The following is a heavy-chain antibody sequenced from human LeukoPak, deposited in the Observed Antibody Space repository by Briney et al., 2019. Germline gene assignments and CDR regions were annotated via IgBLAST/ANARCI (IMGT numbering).Heavy chain of an antibody. J-gene: IGHJ4*02. CDR3: ANGDGFDY. CDR1: GFTFSSYW. Sequence: GGSLRLSCATSGFTFSSYWMRLVRQAPGKGLEWVANIKQDGSEKYYVDSVKGRFTISRDNAKNSLYLQMNSLRAEDTAVYYCANGDGFDYWGQGTLVTVSS. CDR2: IKQDGSEK. V-gene: IGHV3-7*01. D-gene: IGHD5-24*01.